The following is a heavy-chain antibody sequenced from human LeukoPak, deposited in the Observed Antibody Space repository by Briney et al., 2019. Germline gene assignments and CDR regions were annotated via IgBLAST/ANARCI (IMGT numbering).Heavy chain of an antibody. J-gene: IGHJ6*02. Sequence: GGSLRLSCAASGFTFSSYAMSWVRQAPGKGLEWVGRIKTRNEGGTSEYAAPVKGRFTISRDDSKNTVHLQMNSLKTEDTGVYYCTKPDLLWVGEDVWGPGTTVTVSS. CDR2: IKTRNEGGTS. CDR1: GFTFSSYA. D-gene: IGHD2/OR15-2a*01. CDR3: TKPDLLWVGEDV. V-gene: IGHV3-15*01.